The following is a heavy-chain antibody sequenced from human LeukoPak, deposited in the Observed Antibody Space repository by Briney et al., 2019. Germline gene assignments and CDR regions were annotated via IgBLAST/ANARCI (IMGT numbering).Heavy chain of an antibody. J-gene: IGHJ6*02. CDR3: AKNGDYGYAMDV. CDR2: FNPYSGAS. V-gene: IGHV1-2*02. Sequence: ASVKVSCKASGYTFTDYYMRWVRQAPGQGLEWVGSFNPYSGASKYAQKLRGRVTMTGDTSISTAYLQLGRVIGYDTAVYYCAKNGDYGYAMDVWGQGTTVTVSS. D-gene: IGHD4-17*01. CDR1: GYTFTDYY.